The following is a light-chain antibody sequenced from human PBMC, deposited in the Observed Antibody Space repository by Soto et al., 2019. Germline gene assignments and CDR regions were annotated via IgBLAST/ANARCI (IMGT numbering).Light chain of an antibody. CDR2: GAS. V-gene: IGKV3-20*01. Sequence: EIVLTQSPATLSLSPGERATLSCRASHSVSTAYLAWYQQKPGQAPRLLIYGASSRATGIPDRFSGSGSGTDFTLTISRLEPDDFAVYYCQHYGDSPRFSFGPGTKVDIK. CDR1: HSVSTAY. CDR3: QHYGDSPRFS. J-gene: IGKJ3*01.